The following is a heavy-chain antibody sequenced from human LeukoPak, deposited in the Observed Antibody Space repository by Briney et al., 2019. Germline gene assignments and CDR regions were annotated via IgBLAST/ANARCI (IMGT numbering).Heavy chain of an antibody. Sequence: GESLKISCQVSGYTFTDYWIGWVRHVSGKGLEWMGIIFPGDSDTKYSPSFQGHVTISVDKSISTAYLQWSSLKASDTATYYCAREDSGGWRYFDSWGQGTLVTVFS. D-gene: IGHD6-19*01. CDR3: AREDSGGWRYFDS. CDR2: IFPGDSDT. CDR1: GYTFTDYW. J-gene: IGHJ4*02. V-gene: IGHV5-51*01.